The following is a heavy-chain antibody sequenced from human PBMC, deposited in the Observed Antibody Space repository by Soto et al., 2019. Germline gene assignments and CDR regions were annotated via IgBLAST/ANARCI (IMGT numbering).Heavy chain of an antibody. D-gene: IGHD5-18*01. CDR2: VRNRASSYTT. CDR1: GFTFSDHY. V-gene: IGHV3-72*01. J-gene: IGHJ4*02. Sequence: GGSLRLSCAASGFTFSDHYMDWVRRAPGKGLEWVGRVRNRASSYTTEYAASVRGRFTISRDDSKNSLYLQMDSLKAEDTAVYYCARVKWIQLIDYWGQGTLVTVSS. CDR3: ARVKWIQLIDY.